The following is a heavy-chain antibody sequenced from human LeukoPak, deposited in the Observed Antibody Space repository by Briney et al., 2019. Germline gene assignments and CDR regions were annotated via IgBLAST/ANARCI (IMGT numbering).Heavy chain of an antibody. V-gene: IGHV1-69*13. CDR2: IIPIFGTA. Sequence: SVKVSCKASGGTFSSYAISWVRQAPGQGLEWMGGIIPIFGTANYAQKFQGRVTITADESTSTAYMELSSLRSEDTAMYYCARDPEAQYYDFWSGYFDYWGQGTLVTVSS. J-gene: IGHJ4*02. CDR3: ARDPEAQYYDFWSGYFDY. CDR1: GGTFSSYA. D-gene: IGHD3-3*01.